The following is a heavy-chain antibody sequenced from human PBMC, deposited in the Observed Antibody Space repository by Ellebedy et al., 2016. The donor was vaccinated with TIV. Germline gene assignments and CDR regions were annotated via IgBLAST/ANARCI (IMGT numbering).Heavy chain of an antibody. CDR3: ANGRTTISTWHYYGLDV. D-gene: IGHD4-11*01. CDR2: IIPIFGTA. CDR1: GDTFNSYA. J-gene: IGHJ6*02. Sequence: AASVKVSCKASGDTFNSYAISWVRQAPGQGLEWMGGIIPIFGTANYAQKFQGRVTTTADESTSTAYMELSSLRSEDTAVYYCANGRTTISTWHYYGLDVWGQGTTVTVSS. V-gene: IGHV1-69*13.